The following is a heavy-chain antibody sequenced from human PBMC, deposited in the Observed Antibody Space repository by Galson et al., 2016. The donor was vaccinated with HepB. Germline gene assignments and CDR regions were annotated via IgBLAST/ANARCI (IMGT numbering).Heavy chain of an antibody. CDR2: IYPGDSDK. V-gene: IGHV5-51*01. Sequence: QSGAEVKKPGESLKISCTGSGYSFTSYWIGWVRQMPGKGLEWMGIIYPGDSDKRYSPSFQGQVTISADKSISTAHLQWSSLKASDSGMYYCARPYCSGGRCYLDDRGQGGLVTVSS. CDR3: ARPYCSGGRCYLDD. J-gene: IGHJ4*02. CDR1: GYSFTSYW. D-gene: IGHD2-15*01.